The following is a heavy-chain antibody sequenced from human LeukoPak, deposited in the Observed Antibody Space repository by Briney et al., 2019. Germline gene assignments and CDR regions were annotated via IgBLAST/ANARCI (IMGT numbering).Heavy chain of an antibody. CDR2: IYPGDSDT. D-gene: IGHD5-18*01. CDR1: GYSFTSYW. J-gene: IGHJ6*02. V-gene: IGHV5-51*01. Sequence: GESLQISCKGSGYSFTSYWIGWVRQMPGKGLEWMGIIYPGDSDTRYSPSFQGQVTISADKSISTAYLQWSSLKASDTAMYYCARLLYSYGPYYYYGMDVWGQGTTVTVSS. CDR3: ARLLYSYGPYYYYGMDV.